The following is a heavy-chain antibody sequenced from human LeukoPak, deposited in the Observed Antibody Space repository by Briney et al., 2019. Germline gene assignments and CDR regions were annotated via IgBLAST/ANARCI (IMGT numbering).Heavy chain of an antibody. CDR3: ARMSSSGYFL. CDR1: GFTFSNYW. J-gene: IGHJ4*02. Sequence: GGSLRLSRAASGFTFSNYWMSWVRQAPGKGLEWVANIKQDGSDKYFVDSTRGRFTISRDNAKKSLYLQMNSLRAEDTAVYYCARMSSSGYFLWGQGALVTVSS. D-gene: IGHD3-22*01. V-gene: IGHV3-7*01. CDR2: IKQDGSDK.